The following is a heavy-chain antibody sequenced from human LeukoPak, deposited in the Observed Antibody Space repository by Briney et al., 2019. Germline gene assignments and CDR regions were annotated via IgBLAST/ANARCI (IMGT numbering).Heavy chain of an antibody. V-gene: IGHV4-34*01. J-gene: IGHJ3*02. CDR1: GGSFSGYY. CDR2: INHSGST. Sequence: TPSETLSLTCAVYGGSFSGYYWSWIRQPPGKGLEWIGEINHSGSTNYNPSLKSRVTISVDTSKNQFSLKLSSVTAADTAVYYCARAPPTMSDAFDIRGQGTMVTVSS. D-gene: IGHD5-12*01. CDR3: ARAPPTMSDAFDI.